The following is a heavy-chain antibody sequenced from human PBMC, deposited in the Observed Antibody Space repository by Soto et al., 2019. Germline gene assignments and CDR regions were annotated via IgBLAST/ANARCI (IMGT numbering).Heavy chain of an antibody. J-gene: IGHJ5*02. Sequence: EVQLLESGGGLVQPGGSLRLSCAASGFTFSIHGMSWVRQAPGKGLEWVSSISDSGGSTYFPDSVKGRFTISRDNSKDTLYLQMNGLRAEDTAVYYCAKTGSSSGVNWFHPWGQGILVTVSS. CDR2: ISDSGGST. CDR1: GFTFSIHG. V-gene: IGHV3-23*01. CDR3: AKTGSSSGVNWFHP. D-gene: IGHD6-6*01.